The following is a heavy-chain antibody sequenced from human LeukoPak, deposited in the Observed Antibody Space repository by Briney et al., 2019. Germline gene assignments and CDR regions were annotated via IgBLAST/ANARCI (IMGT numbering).Heavy chain of an antibody. CDR2: IYSSGST. CDR1: GGSISSYY. J-gene: IGHJ4*02. CDR3: ARFAYCGGHCWYYFDY. V-gene: IGHV4-59*01. D-gene: IGHD2-21*02. Sequence: SETLSLTCTVSGGSISSYYWSWIRQPPGKGLEWIGNIYSSGSTNYNPSLKRRITISVDTSENQFSLKLSSVTAADTAVYYCARFAYCGGHCWYYFDYWGQGSLVTVSS.